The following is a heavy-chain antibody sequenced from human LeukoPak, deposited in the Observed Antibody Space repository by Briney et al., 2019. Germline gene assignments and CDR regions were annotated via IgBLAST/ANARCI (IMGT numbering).Heavy chain of an antibody. V-gene: IGHV3-7*01. Sequence: GGSLRFSCVASGFSFSSYWMSWVRQTPGKGLEWVANIKQEGSARYYVDSVTGRFTISRDNAKNSLYLQMNSLRPEDTAVYYCAKDSRTYFKWLDPWGQGTLVTVSS. CDR3: AKDSRTYFKWLDP. CDR1: GFSFSSYW. CDR2: IKQEGSAR. D-gene: IGHD6-13*01. J-gene: IGHJ5*02.